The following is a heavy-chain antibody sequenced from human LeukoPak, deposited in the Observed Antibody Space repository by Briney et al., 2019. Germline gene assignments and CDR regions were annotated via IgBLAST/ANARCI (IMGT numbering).Heavy chain of an antibody. D-gene: IGHD2-15*01. J-gene: IGHJ4*02. V-gene: IGHV1-46*01. CDR1: GYTFTSYY. Sequence: ASVKVSCKASGYTFTSYYMHWVRQAPGQGLEWMGIINPSGGSTSYAQKFQGRVTMTRDTSTSTVYMELSSQRSEDTAVYYCARAPAYCSGGSCYSFYFDYWGQGTLVTVSS. CDR3: ARAPAYCSGGSCYSFYFDY. CDR2: INPSGGST.